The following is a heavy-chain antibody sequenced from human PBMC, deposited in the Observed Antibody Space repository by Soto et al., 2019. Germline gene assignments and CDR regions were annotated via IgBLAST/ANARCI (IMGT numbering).Heavy chain of an antibody. V-gene: IGHV3-23*01. CDR3: AKDDLPLVVVTAAFDY. Sequence: EVQLLESGGGLVQPGGSLRLSCAASGFTFSSYAMSWVRQAPGQGLEWVSAISGSGGSTYYADSVKGRFTISRDNSKNTLYLQMNSLRAEDTAVYYCAKDDLPLVVVTAAFDYWGQGTLVTVSS. CDR2: ISGSGGST. CDR1: GFTFSSYA. D-gene: IGHD2-21*02. J-gene: IGHJ4*02.